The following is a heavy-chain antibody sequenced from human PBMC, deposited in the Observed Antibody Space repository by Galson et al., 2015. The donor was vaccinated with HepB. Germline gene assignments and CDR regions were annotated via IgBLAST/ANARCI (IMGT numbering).Heavy chain of an antibody. J-gene: IGHJ6*02. CDR1: GGSFSGYH. D-gene: IGHD6-19*01. CDR2: INHSGST. V-gene: IGHV4-34*01. Sequence: ETLSLTCAVYGGSFSGYHWSWIRQPPGKRLEWIGEINHSGSTNYNPSLKSRVTISVDTSKNQFSLKLSSVTAADTAVYYCARGKALAGRLLYYYYYYGMDVWGQGTTVTVSS. CDR3: ARGKALAGRLLYYYYYYGMDV.